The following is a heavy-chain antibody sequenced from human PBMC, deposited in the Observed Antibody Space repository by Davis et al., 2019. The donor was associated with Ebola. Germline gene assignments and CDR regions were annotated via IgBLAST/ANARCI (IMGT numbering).Heavy chain of an antibody. J-gene: IGHJ5*02. CDR2: ISAYNGNT. D-gene: IGHD4-17*01. CDR3: ARDMTTVTTGWFDP. Sequence: SVTVSCMASGYTLTSYGISWVRQAPGQGLEWMGWISAYNGNTNYAQKLQGRVTMTTDTSTSTAYMELRSLRSDDTAVYYCARDMTTVTTGWFDPWGQGTLVTVSS. CDR1: GYTLTSYG. V-gene: IGHV1-18*01.